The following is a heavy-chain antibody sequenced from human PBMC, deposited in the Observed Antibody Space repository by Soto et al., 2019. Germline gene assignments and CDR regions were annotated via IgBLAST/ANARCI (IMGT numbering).Heavy chain of an antibody. Sequence: QVQLVQSGAEVKKPGSSVKVSCTASGGTFSSYAISWVRQAPGQGLEWMGGIIPIFGTANYAQKFQGRVTITADESTSTAYMELSSLRSEDTAVYYCAGALYYYDSSGYYYGAFDIWGQGTMVTVSS. CDR1: GGTFSSYA. V-gene: IGHV1-69*01. CDR3: AGALYYYDSSGYYYGAFDI. J-gene: IGHJ3*02. D-gene: IGHD3-22*01. CDR2: IIPIFGTA.